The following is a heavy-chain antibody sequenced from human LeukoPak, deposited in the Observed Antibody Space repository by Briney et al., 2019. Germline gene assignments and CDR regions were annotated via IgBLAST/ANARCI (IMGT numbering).Heavy chain of an antibody. CDR2: IYPGDSDT. D-gene: IGHD3-22*01. J-gene: IGHJ4*02. V-gene: IGHV5-51*01. CDR3: ARIFRAGSYYDSSGYYYHY. Sequence: GESLKISCKGSGYSFTSYWIGWVRPMPGKGLEWMGIIYPGDSDTRYSPSFQGQVTISADKSISTAYLQWSSLKASDTAMYYCARIFRAGSYYDSSGYYYHYWGQGTLVTVSS. CDR1: GYSFTSYW.